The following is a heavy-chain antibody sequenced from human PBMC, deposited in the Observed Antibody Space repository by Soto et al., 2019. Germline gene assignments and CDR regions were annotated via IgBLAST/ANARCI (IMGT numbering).Heavy chain of an antibody. CDR1: GGSICSCY. CDR2: IYYSGST. D-gene: IGHD1-1*01. CDR3: ARHGRWHDLDI. J-gene: IGHJ3*02. V-gene: IGHV4-59*08. Sequence: QVQLQESGPGLVKPSETLSLTCTVSGGSICSCYWSWIRQPPGKGLEWIGYIYYSGSTNYNPSLKSRVTISVDTSKNQFSLKLSSVTAADTAVYYCARHGRWHDLDIWGQGTMVTVSS.